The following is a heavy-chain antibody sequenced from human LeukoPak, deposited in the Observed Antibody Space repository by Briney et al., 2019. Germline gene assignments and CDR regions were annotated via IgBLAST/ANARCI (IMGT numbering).Heavy chain of an antibody. CDR1: GYTFTGYY. Sequence: TSVKVSCKASGYTFTGYYMHWVRQAPGQGLEWMGWINPNSGGTNYAQKFQGRVTMTRDTSISTAYMELSRLRSDDTAVYYCAREKVGARPEYYYYYYMDVWGKGTTVTISS. CDR3: AREKVGARPEYYYYYYMDV. D-gene: IGHD1-26*01. CDR2: INPNSGGT. V-gene: IGHV1-2*02. J-gene: IGHJ6*03.